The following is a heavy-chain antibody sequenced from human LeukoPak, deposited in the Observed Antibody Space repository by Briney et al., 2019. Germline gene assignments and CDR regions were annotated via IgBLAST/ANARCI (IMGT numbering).Heavy chain of an antibody. CDR3: AKAPGAGYSSSWFDY. J-gene: IGHJ4*02. D-gene: IGHD6-13*01. CDR2: ISWNSGSI. V-gene: IGHV3-9*01. CDR1: GFTFDDYA. Sequence: SLRLSCAASGFTFDDYAMHWVRQAPGKGLEWVSGISWNSGSIGYADSVKGRFTISRDNAKNSLYLQMNSLRAEDTALYYCAKAPGAGYSSSWFDYWGQGTLVTVSS.